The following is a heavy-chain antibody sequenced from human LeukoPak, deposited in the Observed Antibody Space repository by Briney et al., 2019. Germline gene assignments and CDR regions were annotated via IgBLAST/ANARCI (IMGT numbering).Heavy chain of an antibody. D-gene: IGHD4-17*01. CDR2: INKKGDT. CDR3: AREHKSYGDYPYYFDS. Sequence: PSQTLSLTCTVSSDSISSGDYYWSWIRQPAGKGLEFIGYINKKGDTFYNPPLKSRVSISIDTSKNQFSLKLTSVTAADTAVYFCAREHKSYGDYPYYFDSWGQGTLVTVSS. CDR1: SDSISSGDYY. J-gene: IGHJ4*02. V-gene: IGHV4-30-4*01.